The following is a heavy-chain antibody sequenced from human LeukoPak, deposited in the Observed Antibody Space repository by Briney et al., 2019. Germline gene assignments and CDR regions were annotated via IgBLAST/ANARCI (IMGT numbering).Heavy chain of an antibody. CDR3: ARGLFDFWSDKRYYYYMDV. V-gene: IGHV1-69*05. D-gene: IGHD3-3*01. CDR1: GGTFSSYA. J-gene: IGHJ6*03. CDR2: IIPIFGTA. Sequence: ASVKVSFKASGGTFSSYAISWVRQAPGQGLEWMGGIIPIFGTANYAQKFQGRVTITTDESTSTAYMELSSLRSEDTAVYYCARGLFDFWSDKRYYYYMDVWGKGTTVTVSS.